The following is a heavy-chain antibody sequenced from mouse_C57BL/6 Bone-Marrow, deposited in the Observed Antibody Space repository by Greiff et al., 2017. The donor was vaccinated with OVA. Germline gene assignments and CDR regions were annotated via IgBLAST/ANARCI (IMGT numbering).Heavy chain of an antibody. CDR3: ARGGALDDGGPGY. CDR1: GYTFTSYW. D-gene: IGHD2-3*01. CDR2: IDPNGGGT. V-gene: IGHV1-72*01. Sequence: VQLQQSGAELVKPGASVKLSCKASGYTFTSYWMHWVKQRPGRGLEWIGRIDPNGGGTKYTEKFKSKATLPVDKPSSTAYMQLSSLTSEDYAVYYCARGGALDDGGPGYWGQGTSVTVSS. J-gene: IGHJ4*01.